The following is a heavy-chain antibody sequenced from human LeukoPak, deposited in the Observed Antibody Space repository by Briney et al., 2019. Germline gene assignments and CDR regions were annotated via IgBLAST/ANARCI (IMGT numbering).Heavy chain of an antibody. D-gene: IGHD3-22*01. CDR1: GGSISSSSYY. J-gene: IGHJ3*02. Sequence: SETLSLTCTVSGGSISSSSYYWGWIRQPPGKGLEWIGSLYYSGSTYYNPSLKSRVTISVDTSKNQFSLKLSSVTAADTALYYCARHSRVVAFDTFDIWGQGTMVTVCS. V-gene: IGHV4-39*01. CDR2: LYYSGST. CDR3: ARHSRVVAFDTFDI.